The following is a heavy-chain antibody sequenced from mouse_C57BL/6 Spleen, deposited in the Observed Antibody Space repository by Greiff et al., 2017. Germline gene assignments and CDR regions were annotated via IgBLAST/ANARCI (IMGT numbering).Heavy chain of an antibody. CDR1: GYTFTDYN. V-gene: IGHV1-18*01. CDR2: INPNNGGT. J-gene: IGHJ3*01. D-gene: IGHD4-1*02. CDR3: AREAQLGPWFAY. Sequence: VQLQQSGPELVKPGASVKIPCKASGYTFTDYNMDWVKQSHGKSLEWIGDINPNNGGTIYNQKFKGKATLTVDKSASTAYMELRSLTSEDTAVYYCAREAQLGPWFAYWGQGTLVTVSA.